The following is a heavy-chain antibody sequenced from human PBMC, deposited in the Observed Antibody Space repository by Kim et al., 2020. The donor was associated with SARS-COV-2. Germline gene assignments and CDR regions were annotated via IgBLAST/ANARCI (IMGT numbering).Heavy chain of an antibody. CDR1: GFTFSSYG. Sequence: GGSLRLSCAASGFTFSSYGMHWVRQAPGNGLEWVAVISYDGSNKYYADSVKGRFTISRDNSKNTLYLQMNSLRAEDTAVYYCAKDHGVTMVRGLYYFDYLGQGTLVTVSS. V-gene: IGHV3-30*18. J-gene: IGHJ4*02. CDR2: ISYDGSNK. D-gene: IGHD3-10*01. CDR3: AKDHGVTMVRGLYYFDY.